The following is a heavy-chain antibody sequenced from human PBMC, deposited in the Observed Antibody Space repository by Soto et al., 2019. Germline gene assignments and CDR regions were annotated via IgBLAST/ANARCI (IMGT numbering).Heavy chain of an antibody. D-gene: IGHD5-18*01. V-gene: IGHV1-69*06. CDR3: ARGGYGYGKF. CDR2: IMPLFGTT. J-gene: IGHJ4*02. Sequence: VQLMQSGGEVKKPGSSVKVSCQASGGTFSRYGIAWVRQAPGQGLEWMGGIMPLFGTTKYAQKFQGRVTMTADTSTYTVYMELRSLRLDDTAVYYCARGGYGYGKFWGQGTLVTVSS. CDR1: GGTFSRYG.